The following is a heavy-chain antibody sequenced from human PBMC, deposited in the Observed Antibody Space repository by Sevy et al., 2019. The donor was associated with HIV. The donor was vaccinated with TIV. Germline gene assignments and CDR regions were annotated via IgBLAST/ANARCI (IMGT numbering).Heavy chain of an antibody. D-gene: IGHD2-15*01. Sequence: ASVKVSCKISGYTFSTYRITWVRQAPGQGLESMGWISPNNGDTNYAQKFQGRVTMITDTSTSTAYMELRSLGSDDTAVYYCARAYCSGGRCYSLAYWGQGTLVTVSS. V-gene: IGHV1-18*01. CDR2: ISPNNGDT. J-gene: IGHJ4*02. CDR1: GYTFSTYR. CDR3: ARAYCSGGRCYSLAY.